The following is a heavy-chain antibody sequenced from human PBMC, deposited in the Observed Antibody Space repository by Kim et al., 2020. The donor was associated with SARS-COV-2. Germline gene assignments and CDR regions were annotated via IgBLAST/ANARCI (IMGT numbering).Heavy chain of an antibody. Sequence: YYADSVKGRFTISRDNSKNTLYLQMNNLRAEDTAVYYCAKDRGYSYGSVYWGQGTLVTVSS. CDR3: AKDRGYSYGSVY. J-gene: IGHJ4*02. V-gene: IGHV3-23*01. D-gene: IGHD5-18*01.